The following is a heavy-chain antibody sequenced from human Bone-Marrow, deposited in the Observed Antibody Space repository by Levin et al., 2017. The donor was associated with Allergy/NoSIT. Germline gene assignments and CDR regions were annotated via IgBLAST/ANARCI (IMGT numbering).Heavy chain of an antibody. CDR2: IYHSGST. V-gene: IGHV4-38-2*02. Sequence: SETLSLTCAVSGYSISSGYYWGWIRQPPGKGLEWIGSIYHSGSTYYNPSLKSRVTISVDTSKNQFSLKLSSVTAADTAVYYCARDIVLMVYAIHVWFDPWGQGTLVTVSS. CDR1: GYSISSGYY. CDR3: ARDIVLMVYAIHVWFDP. D-gene: IGHD2-8*01. J-gene: IGHJ5*02.